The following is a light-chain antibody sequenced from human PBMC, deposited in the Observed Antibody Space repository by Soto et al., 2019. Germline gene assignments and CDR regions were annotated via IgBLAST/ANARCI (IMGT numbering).Light chain of an antibody. CDR2: AAS. J-gene: IGKJ3*01. CDR1: QDSRNF. Sequence: DIQMTQSPTSLSASVGDRVTITCRASQDSRNFVAWYQQKPGKAPKLLIYAASTVQSGVTGRFSGSGSGTDFTRTISSLPPEDVATYSCQKYSSVPVFGPGTKVDIK. CDR3: QKYSSVPV. V-gene: IGKV1-27*01.